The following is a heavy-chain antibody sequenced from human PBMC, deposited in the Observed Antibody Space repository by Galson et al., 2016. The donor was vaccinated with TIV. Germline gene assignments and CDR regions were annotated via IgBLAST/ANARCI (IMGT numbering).Heavy chain of an antibody. J-gene: IGHJ6*02. CDR3: ATDRNTALDTYHAYYGMDA. Sequence: SVKVSCKASGDTFSMIVFNWVRQAPGQGLDRMGGINPLLGTVNNAQKFQGRVTFTADESRSTAYMELSSLKPEDTAIYYCATDRNTALDTYHAYYGMDAWGQGTAVIVSS. CDR2: INPLLGTV. D-gene: IGHD5-18*01. CDR1: GDTFSMIV. V-gene: IGHV1-69*13.